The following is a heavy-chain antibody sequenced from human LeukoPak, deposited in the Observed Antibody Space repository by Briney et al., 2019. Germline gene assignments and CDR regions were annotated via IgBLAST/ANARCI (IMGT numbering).Heavy chain of an antibody. CDR2: IYYSGST. J-gene: IGHJ4*02. CDR1: GGSISSYF. CDR3: ARSPRVGATLPVFDY. Sequence: SETLSLTCTVSGGSISSYFWSWIRQPPGKELEWIGYIYYSGSTNYNPSLKSRVTISVDTSKNQFSLKLSSVTAADTAVYYCARSPRVGATLPVFDYWGQGTLVTVSS. D-gene: IGHD1-26*01. V-gene: IGHV4-59*01.